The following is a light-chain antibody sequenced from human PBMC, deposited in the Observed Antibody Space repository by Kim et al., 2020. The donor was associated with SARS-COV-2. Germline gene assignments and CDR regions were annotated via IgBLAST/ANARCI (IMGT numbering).Light chain of an antibody. CDR1: SGHSNYA. CDR3: QTWGTGIQV. Sequence: QLVLTQSPSASASLGASVKLTCTLSSGHSNYAIAWHQQQPEKGPRYLMKLNSDGSHSKGDGIPDRFSGSSSRAERYLTSSSLQSEDEADYYCQTWGTGIQVFGGGTQLTVL. V-gene: IGLV4-69*01. J-gene: IGLJ3*02. CDR2: LNSDGSH.